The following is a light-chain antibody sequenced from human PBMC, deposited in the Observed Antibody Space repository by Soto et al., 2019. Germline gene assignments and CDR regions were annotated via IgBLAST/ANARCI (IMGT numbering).Light chain of an antibody. CDR3: QHYTAWPLT. V-gene: IGKV3-15*01. CDR1: QSVSTN. Sequence: IVMRKPPSTVSVSRGERSTLSCRASQSVSTNLAWYQQKPGQGPRLLIFGASTRAIGIPARFSGSGSGTDFTLTIISLQSEDFAVYYCQHYTAWPLTFGGGTKVDIK. J-gene: IGKJ4*01. CDR2: GAS.